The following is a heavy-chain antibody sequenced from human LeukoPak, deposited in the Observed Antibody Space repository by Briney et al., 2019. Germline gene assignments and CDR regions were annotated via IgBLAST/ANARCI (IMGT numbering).Heavy chain of an antibody. CDR2: IYYSGST. CDR1: GGSISRYY. J-gene: IGHJ6*03. Sequence: PSETLSLTCTVSGGSISRYYWNWIRQPPGKGLEWIGYIYYSGSTNYNPSLKSRVTIPVDTSKNQFSLKLSSVTAADTAVYYCARGRKNILTGYYHYYYMDVWGKGTTVTVSS. D-gene: IGHD3-9*01. V-gene: IGHV4-59*01. CDR3: ARGRKNILTGYYHYYYMDV.